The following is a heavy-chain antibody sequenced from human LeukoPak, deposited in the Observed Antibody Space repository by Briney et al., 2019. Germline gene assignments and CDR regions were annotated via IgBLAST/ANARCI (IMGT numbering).Heavy chain of an antibody. CDR1: GGSISSYY. J-gene: IGHJ4*02. CDR2: IYYSGST. D-gene: IGHD6-13*01. CDR3: ARPYSSSWAYFDY. V-gene: IGHV4-59*08. Sequence: TSETLSLTCTVSGGSISSYYWSWIRQPPGKGLEWIGYIYYSGSTNYNPSLKSRVTISVDTSKNQFSLKLSSVTAADTAVYYCARPYSSSWAYFDYWGQGTLVTVSS.